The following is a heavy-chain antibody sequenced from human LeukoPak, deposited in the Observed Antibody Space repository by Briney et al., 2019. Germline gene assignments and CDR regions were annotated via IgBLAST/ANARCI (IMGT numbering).Heavy chain of an antibody. V-gene: IGHV3-30*02. D-gene: IGHD2-2*01. CDR2: IRYDGSNK. CDR1: GFTFSSYG. CDR3: ARTIVVVPAAKAGGDY. Sequence: GGSLRLSCAASGFTFSSYGMHWVRQAPGKGLDWVAFIRYDGSNKYYADSVKGRFTISRDNSKNTLYLQMNSLRAEDTAAYYCARTIVVVPAAKAGGDYWGQGTLVTVSS. J-gene: IGHJ4*02.